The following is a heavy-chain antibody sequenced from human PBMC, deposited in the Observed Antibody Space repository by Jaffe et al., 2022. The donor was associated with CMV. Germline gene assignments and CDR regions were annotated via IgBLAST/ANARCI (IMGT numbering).Heavy chain of an antibody. CDR2: ISANGANT. D-gene: IGHD2-15*01. Sequence: EVQLVESGGDLVQPGGSLRLSCAAFGFVFHNYAMSWVRQAPGKGLEWVSTISANGANTFYADSLKGHFTISRDNSKNTLYLQMNRLRAEDTAMYFCAKDPRNKMTVAVSSFDYWGQGTLVTVSS. V-gene: IGHV3-23*04. CDR3: AKDPRNKMTVAVSSFDY. J-gene: IGHJ4*02. CDR1: GFVFHNYA.